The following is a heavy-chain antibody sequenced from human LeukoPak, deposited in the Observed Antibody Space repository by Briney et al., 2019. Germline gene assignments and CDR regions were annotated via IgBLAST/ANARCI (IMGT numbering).Heavy chain of an antibody. Sequence: SETLSLTCTVSGGSISSSSYYWSWIRQPAGKGLEWIGRIYTSGSTNYNPSLKSRVTISVDTSKNQFSLKLSSVTAEDTAVYYCARHPSVAGTKGGFDHWGQGTLVTVSS. CDR2: IYTSGST. D-gene: IGHD6-19*01. CDR3: ARHPSVAGTKGGFDH. V-gene: IGHV4-61*02. CDR1: GGSISSSSYY. J-gene: IGHJ4*02.